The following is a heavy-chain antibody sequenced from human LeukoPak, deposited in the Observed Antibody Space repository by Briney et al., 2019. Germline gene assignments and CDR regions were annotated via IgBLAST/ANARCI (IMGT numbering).Heavy chain of an antibody. CDR1: GYSFINYD. J-gene: IGHJ6*04. D-gene: IGHD4-11*01. CDR3: SRVHDYNARLFLYHGIDV. CDR2: MNPSSGNT. Sequence: ASVTVSCKASGYSFINYDIKWVRQAPGQGLEWMGWMNPSSGNTGYVKNCHSRVSINRDTFVSTAYMGLSSLTPEDTAVYYYSRVHDYNARLFLYHGIDVWGKGTTVSVSA. V-gene: IGHV1-8*01.